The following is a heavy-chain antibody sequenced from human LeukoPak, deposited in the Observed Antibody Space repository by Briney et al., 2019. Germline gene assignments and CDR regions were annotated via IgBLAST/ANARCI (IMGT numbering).Heavy chain of an antibody. CDR1: GFTFSSYA. CDR2: ISGSGGST. CDR3: AKGGGYDYYYYGMDV. J-gene: IGHJ6*02. V-gene: IGHV3-23*01. D-gene: IGHD5-12*01. Sequence: PGGPLRLSCAASGFTFSSYAMSWVRQAPGKGLEWVSAISGSGGSTYYADSVKGRFTISRDNSKNTLYLQMNSLRAEDTAVYYCAKGGGYDYYYYGMDVWGQGTTVTVSS.